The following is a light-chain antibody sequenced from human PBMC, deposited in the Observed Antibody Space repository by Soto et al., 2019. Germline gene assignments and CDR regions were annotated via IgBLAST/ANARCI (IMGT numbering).Light chain of an antibody. CDR3: SSFTSSTTLV. Sequence: QSALTQPASVSGSPGQSITISCTGTSSDIGGYDYVSWYQQHPGKAPKLMIHNVSNRPSGVSNRFSGSKSGNTASLTISGLQAEDEAAYYCSSFTSSTTLVFGGGTKLTVL. CDR1: SSDIGGYDY. CDR2: NVS. V-gene: IGLV2-14*01. J-gene: IGLJ2*01.